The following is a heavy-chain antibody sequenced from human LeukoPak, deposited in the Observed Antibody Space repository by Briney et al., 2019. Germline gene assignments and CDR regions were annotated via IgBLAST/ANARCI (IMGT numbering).Heavy chain of an antibody. V-gene: IGHV3-23*01. CDR2: MSSSDDGR. Sequence: GGSLRLSCATSGFSFSSYAMSWVRQAPGKGLEWVSAMSSSDDGRYYAASVRGQFTISRDTSRSTLYLQMNSLRAEDAAVYYCAKAPVTSCRGAFCCPFDYWGQGTLVTVSS. CDR1: GFSFSSYA. CDR3: AKAPVTSCRGAFCCPFDY. J-gene: IGHJ4*02. D-gene: IGHD2-15*01.